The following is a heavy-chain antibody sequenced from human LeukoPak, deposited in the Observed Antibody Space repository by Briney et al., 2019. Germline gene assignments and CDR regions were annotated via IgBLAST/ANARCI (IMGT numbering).Heavy chain of an antibody. J-gene: IGHJ4*02. D-gene: IGHD2-8*02. CDR2: ISSSSSAI. CDR3: ARDLRNIGYCTGGVCSGSFDY. CDR1: GFTFSIYS. Sequence: GGSLRLSCAASGFTFSIYSMNWVRQAPGKGLEWVSYISSSSSAIYYADSVKGRFTISRDNAKNSLYLQMNSLRDEDTAVYYCARDLRNIGYCTGGVCSGSFDYWGQGTLVTVSS. V-gene: IGHV3-48*02.